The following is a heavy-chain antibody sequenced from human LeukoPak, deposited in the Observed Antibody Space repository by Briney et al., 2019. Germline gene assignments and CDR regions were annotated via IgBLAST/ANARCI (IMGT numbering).Heavy chain of an antibody. CDR1: GFTFSSYW. V-gene: IGHV3-7*01. D-gene: IGHD3-22*01. CDR2: IKQDGSEK. J-gene: IGHJ1*01. Sequence: PGGSLRLSCAAPGFTFSSYWMSWVRQAPGKGLEWVANIKQDGSEKYYVDSVKGRFTISRDNAKNSLYLQMNSLRAEDTAVYYCATYSSLNRREFQFWGQGTLLTVSS. CDR3: ATYSSLNRREFQF.